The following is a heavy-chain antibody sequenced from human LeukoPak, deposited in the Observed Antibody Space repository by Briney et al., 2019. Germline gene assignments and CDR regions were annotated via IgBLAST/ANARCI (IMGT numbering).Heavy chain of an antibody. CDR1: GFTFGSHA. CDR3: GKTTVGYSSGQKPAWPVDY. CDR2: IFGSGGSP. V-gene: IGHV3-23*01. D-gene: IGHD5-18*01. J-gene: IGHJ4*02. Sequence: PGGSLRLSCEASGFTFGSHAMYWVRPAPRKGLAWVAGIFGSGGSPHYADSVKGRFTISRDNSRNTVYLQINSLRADDTAVYYCGKTTVGYSSGQKPAWPVDYWGQGTLVTVSS.